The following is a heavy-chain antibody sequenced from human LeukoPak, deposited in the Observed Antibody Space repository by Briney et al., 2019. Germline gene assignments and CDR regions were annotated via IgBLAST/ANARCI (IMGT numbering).Heavy chain of an antibody. V-gene: IGHV4-34*12. CDR1: GGSFSGYY. CDR3: ARHQRVQWPIHGKIDY. CDR2: IVQSGNT. Sequence: SETLSLTCAVYGGSFSGYYWSWIRQPPGKGLEWIGEIVQSGNTKYNPSLKSRVTTSVDTSKNQFSLRLSSVTATDTAVYYCARHQRVQWPIHGKIDYWGQGTLVTVSS. D-gene: IGHD6-19*01. J-gene: IGHJ4*02.